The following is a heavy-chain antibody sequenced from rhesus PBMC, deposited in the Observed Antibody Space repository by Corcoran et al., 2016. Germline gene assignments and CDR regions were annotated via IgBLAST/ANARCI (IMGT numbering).Heavy chain of an antibody. V-gene: IGHV4-127*01. CDR2: SGGSSGST. CDR1: GYSIRRCYG. D-gene: IGHD6-13*01. CDR3: ARVRYSSWSGFDY. J-gene: IGHJ4*01. Sequence: QVQLQESGPGLVKPSETLSLTCAVSGYSIRRCYGWIWIRPPPGKGLEWIGYSGGSSGSTNYNPSLKSRVTISKDTSKNQFSLKLSSVTAADTAVYYCARVRYSSWSGFDYWGQGVLVTVSS.